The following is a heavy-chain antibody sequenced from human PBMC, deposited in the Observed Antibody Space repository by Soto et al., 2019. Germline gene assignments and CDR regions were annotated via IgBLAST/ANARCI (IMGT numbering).Heavy chain of an antibody. D-gene: IGHD3-3*01. CDR2: IIPIFGTA. Sequence: SVKVSCKASGGTFSSYAIGWVRQAPGQGLEWMGGIIPIFGTANYAQKFQGRVTITADESTSTAYMELSSLRSEDTAVYYCARGGSGYPNPRNYYFDYWGQGTLVTVSS. CDR3: ARGGSGYPNPRNYYFDY. V-gene: IGHV1-69*13. J-gene: IGHJ4*02. CDR1: GGTFSSYA.